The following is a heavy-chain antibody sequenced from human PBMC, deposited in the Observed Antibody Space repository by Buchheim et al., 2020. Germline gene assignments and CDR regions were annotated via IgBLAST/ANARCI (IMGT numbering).Heavy chain of an antibody. CDR3: ASIAAAGNYYYYYGMDV. J-gene: IGHJ6*02. CDR1: VGSISSGSYY. Sequence: QVQLQESGPGLVKPSQTLSLTCTVSVGSISSGSYYWSWIRQPAGKGLEWIGRIYTSGSPNYNPSLKSRVTISVDTSKNQFALKLSSVTAADTAVYYCASIAAAGNYYYYYGMDVWGQGTT. V-gene: IGHV4-61*02. CDR2: IYTSGSP. D-gene: IGHD6-13*01.